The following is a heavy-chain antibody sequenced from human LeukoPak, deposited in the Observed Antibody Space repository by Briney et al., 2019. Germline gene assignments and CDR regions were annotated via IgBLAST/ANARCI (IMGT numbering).Heavy chain of an antibody. Sequence: PGGSLRLSCAASGFTFSDYYMSWIRQAPGKGLEWVSYISSSGSTIYYADSVKGRFTISRDNAKNSLYLQMNSLRAEDTAVYYCARDLATVTTXXWXDPWGRXTLVXXSS. CDR1: GFTFSDYY. CDR3: ARDLATVTTXXWXDP. V-gene: IGHV3-11*04. J-gene: IGHJ5*02. CDR2: ISSSGSTI. D-gene: IGHD4-17*01.